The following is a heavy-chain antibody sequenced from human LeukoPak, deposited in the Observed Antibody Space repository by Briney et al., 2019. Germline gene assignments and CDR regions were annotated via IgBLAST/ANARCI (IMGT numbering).Heavy chain of an antibody. CDR1: GFTFSSYV. D-gene: IGHD1-26*01. V-gene: IGHV3-30*04. CDR2: ISYDGSNK. J-gene: IGHJ6*03. Sequence: GGSLRLSCAASGFTFSSYVMHWVRQAPGKGLEWVAIISYDGSNKYYAGSVKGRFTISRDNSRNTLYLQMDSLRAEDTALYYCAKDGDTVSGTYYFDMDVWGKGTTVTISS. CDR3: AKDGDTVSGTYYFDMDV.